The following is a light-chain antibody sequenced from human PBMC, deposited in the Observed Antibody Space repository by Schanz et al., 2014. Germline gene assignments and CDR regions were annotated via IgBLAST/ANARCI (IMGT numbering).Light chain of an antibody. J-gene: IGLJ3*02. V-gene: IGLV2-11*01. CDR3: SSYTSIGTRV. CDR2: DVS. Sequence: QSALTQPRSVSGSPGQSVAISCTGTSSDVGGYNYVSWYQHHPGKAPKLMIYDVSKRPSGVPDRFSGSKSGNTASLTISGLQAEDEADYYCSSYTSIGTRVFGGGTKLTVL. CDR1: SSDVGGYNY.